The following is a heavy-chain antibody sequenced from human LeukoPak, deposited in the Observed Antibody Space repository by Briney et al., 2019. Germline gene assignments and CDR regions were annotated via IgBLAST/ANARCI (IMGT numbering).Heavy chain of an antibody. V-gene: IGHV3-23*01. CDR3: AKAFQRGWERDAFAF. CDR2: ISGTGDRT. CDR1: GFTFSSFA. Sequence: GGSLRLSCAASGFTFSSFAMSWVRQAPGKGLEWVSAISGTGDRTRYADSVKGRVAISRDNFKNTLYLQMNSLRAEDSAVYYCAKAFQRGWERDAFAFWGQGTLVTVSS. D-gene: IGHD1-26*01. J-gene: IGHJ3*01.